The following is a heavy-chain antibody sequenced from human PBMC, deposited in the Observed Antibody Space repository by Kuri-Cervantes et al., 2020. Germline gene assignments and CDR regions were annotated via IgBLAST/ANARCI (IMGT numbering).Heavy chain of an antibody. V-gene: IGHV3-30*02. CDR3: AKDLSDSSGYYRDAFDI. D-gene: IGHD3-22*01. CDR1: GFTFSSYG. Sequence: GGSLRLSCAASGFTFSSYGMHWVRQAPGKGLEWVAFIRYDGSNKYYADSVKGRFTISRDNSKNTLYLQMNSLRAEDTALYYCAKDLSDSSGYYRDAFDIWGQGTMVTVSS. J-gene: IGHJ3*02. CDR2: IRYDGSNK.